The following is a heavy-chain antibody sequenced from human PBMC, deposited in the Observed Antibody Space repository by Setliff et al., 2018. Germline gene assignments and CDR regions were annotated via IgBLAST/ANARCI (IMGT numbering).Heavy chain of an antibody. J-gene: IGHJ2*01. D-gene: IGHD3-22*01. CDR1: GGSIGSYY. CDR3: ARGSYYDSSGYFYEDWYFDL. V-gene: IGHV4-4*08. CDR2: IYTRGST. Sequence: TLSLTCTVSGGSIGSYYWSWIRQPPWKGLEWIGYIYTRGSTNYNPSLKSRVTISLDTSKNQFSLKLSSVTAADTAVYYCARGSYYDSSGYFYEDWYFDLWGRGTLVTVSS.